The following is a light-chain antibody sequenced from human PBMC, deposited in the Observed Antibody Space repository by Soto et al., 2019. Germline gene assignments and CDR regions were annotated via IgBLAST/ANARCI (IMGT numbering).Light chain of an antibody. V-gene: IGLV2-23*02. Sequence: QSVLTQPASVSGSPGKSITISCTGTSSDVGSYNFVSWYQQHPGKAPKLMMYEVSKRPSGVSNGFSGAKSGNTASLTISGLEAEDEADYYCCSYAGSSTWVFGGGTKLTVL. CDR2: EVS. CDR3: CSYAGSSTWV. J-gene: IGLJ3*02. CDR1: SSDVGSYNF.